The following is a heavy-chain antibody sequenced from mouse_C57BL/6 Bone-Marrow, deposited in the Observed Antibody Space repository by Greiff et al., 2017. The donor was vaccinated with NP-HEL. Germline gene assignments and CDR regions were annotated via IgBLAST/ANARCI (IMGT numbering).Heavy chain of an antibody. D-gene: IGHD1-1*01. Sequence: QVQLKESGAELVKPGASVKLSCKASGYTFTSYWMQWVKQRPGQGLEWIGEIDPSDSYTNYNQKFKGKATLTVDTSSSTAYMQLSSLTSEDSAVYYCARFPYYYGSSPLYAMDYWGQGTSVTVSS. J-gene: IGHJ4*01. CDR2: IDPSDSYT. V-gene: IGHV1-50*01. CDR1: GYTFTSYW. CDR3: ARFPYYYGSSPLYAMDY.